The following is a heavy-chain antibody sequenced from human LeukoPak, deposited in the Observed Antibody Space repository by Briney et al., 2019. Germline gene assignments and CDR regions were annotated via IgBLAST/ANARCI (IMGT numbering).Heavy chain of an antibody. Sequence: SETLSLTCTVSGGSINSYYWSWMRQPPGKGVEWVGYIYYSGSTNYKPSLKRRVTISVDTSKNQFSLKVSSVTAADTAVYYCASSRSSSGWSLIDYWGQGALVTVSS. V-gene: IGHV4-59*01. CDR3: ASSRSSSGWSLIDY. CDR2: IYYSGST. J-gene: IGHJ4*02. D-gene: IGHD6-19*01. CDR1: GGSINSYY.